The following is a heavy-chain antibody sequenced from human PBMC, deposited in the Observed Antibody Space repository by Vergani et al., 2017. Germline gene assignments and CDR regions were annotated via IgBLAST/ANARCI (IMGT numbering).Heavy chain of an antibody. CDR3: ARRYRKGDSSSSWFDP. V-gene: IGHV1-69*01. CDR1: GGTFSSYA. J-gene: IGHJ5*02. CDR2: IIPIFGTA. D-gene: IGHD6-6*01. Sequence: QVQLVQSGAEVKKPGSSVKVSCKASGGTFSSYAISWVRQAPGQGLEWMGGIIPIFGTANYAQKFQGRVTITADESTSTAYMELSSLRSEDTAGYYCARRYRKGDSSSSWFDPWGQGTLVTVSS.